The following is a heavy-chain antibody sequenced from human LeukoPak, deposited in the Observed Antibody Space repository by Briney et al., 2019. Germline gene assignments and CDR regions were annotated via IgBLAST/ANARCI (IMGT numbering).Heavy chain of an antibody. D-gene: IGHD1-26*01. V-gene: IGHV4-34*01. CDR2: INHSGST. CDR3: ARVGRGTY. Sequence: SETLSLTCAVYGGTFSGYYWSWIRQPPGKGLEWIGEINHSGSTNYNPSLKSRVTISVDTSKNQFSLKLSSVTAADTAVYYCARVGRGTYWGQGTLVTVSS. CDR1: GGTFSGYY. J-gene: IGHJ4*02.